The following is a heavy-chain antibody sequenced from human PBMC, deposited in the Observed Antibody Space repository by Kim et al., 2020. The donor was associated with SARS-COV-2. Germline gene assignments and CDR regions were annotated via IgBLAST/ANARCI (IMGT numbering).Heavy chain of an antibody. D-gene: IGHD5-12*01. Sequence: GGSLRLSCAASGFTFSSYAMHWVRQAPGKGLEWVAVISYDGSNKYYADSVKGRFTISRDNSKNTLYLQMNSLRAEDTAVYYCASEWLRVDWGQGTLVTVSS. CDR1: GFTFSSYA. J-gene: IGHJ1*01. CDR2: ISYDGSNK. CDR3: ASEWLRVD. V-gene: IGHV3-30-3*01.